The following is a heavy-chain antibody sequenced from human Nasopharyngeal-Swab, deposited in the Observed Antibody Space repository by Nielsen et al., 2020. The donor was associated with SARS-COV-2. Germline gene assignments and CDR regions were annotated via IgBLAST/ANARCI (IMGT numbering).Heavy chain of an antibody. Sequence: GESLKISCAASGFTFSSYAMSWVRQAPGKGLEGVSAISGSGGSTYYADSVTGRFTISRDNSKNTLYLQMNSLRAEDTAVYYCARDYPVGQMNYYYGMDVWGQGTTVTVSS. V-gene: IGHV3-23*01. J-gene: IGHJ6*02. CDR3: ARDYPVGQMNYYYGMDV. CDR2: ISGSGGST. CDR1: GFTFSSYA. D-gene: IGHD4-23*01.